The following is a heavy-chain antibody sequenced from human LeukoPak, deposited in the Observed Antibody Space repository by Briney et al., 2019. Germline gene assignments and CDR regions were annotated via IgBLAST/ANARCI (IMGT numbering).Heavy chain of an antibody. D-gene: IGHD3-9*01. CDR2: IYGGGSGTT. CDR1: GFTFSKYT. J-gene: IGHJ4*02. Sequence: PGGSLRLSCVASGFTFSKYTLSWIRQSPKMGLEWVAGIYGGGSGTTFYAESVRGRFSISRDDSRATLYLQMNSLRDDDTALYYCAKDLTVDGAWDIDYWGQGTRITVSS. V-gene: IGHV3-23*01. CDR3: AKDLTVDGAWDIDY.